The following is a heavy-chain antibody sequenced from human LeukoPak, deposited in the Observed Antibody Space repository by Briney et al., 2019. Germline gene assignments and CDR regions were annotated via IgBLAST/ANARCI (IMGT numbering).Heavy chain of an antibody. J-gene: IGHJ4*02. CDR3: ARVGWYFSSDDY. V-gene: IGHV4-4*07. CDR1: GDSFSSSS. Sequence: PSETLSLTCSVSGDSFSSSSWSWIRQPAGKGLEWIGRIYASGSTNYNPSLKSRVTMSVDTSKNQVSLKLSSVTAADTAVYYCARVGWYFSSDDYWGQGTLVTVSS. CDR2: IYASGST. D-gene: IGHD2-15*01.